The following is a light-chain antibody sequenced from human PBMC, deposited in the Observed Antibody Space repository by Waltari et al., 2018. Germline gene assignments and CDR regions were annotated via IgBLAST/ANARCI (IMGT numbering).Light chain of an antibody. CDR1: QSVSSN. V-gene: IGKV3-15*01. CDR2: DSS. J-gene: IGKJ4*01. CDR3: QQYNNWPPLT. Sequence: EIVMTQSPATLSVSPGERVTLSCRASQSVSSNLAWYQQKPGQAPRLLIYDSSTRATGTAARFSGSGSGTEFTLTITGLQSEDFALYYCQQYNNWPPLTFGGRTKVEIK.